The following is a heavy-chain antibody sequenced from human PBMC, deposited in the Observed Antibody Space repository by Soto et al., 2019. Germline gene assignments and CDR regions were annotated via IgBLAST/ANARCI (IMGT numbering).Heavy chain of an antibody. J-gene: IGHJ4*02. V-gene: IGHV3-23*01. Sequence: LRLSCAASGFTFTSYAMSWVRQAPGKGLEWVSTLSCSGGTTYYADSVKGRFTISRDNSKNTLYLQMNSLRVEDTAVYYCAKVVPEDCTRVTYQLVDYWGLGTLVTVSS. CDR3: AKVVPEDCTRVTYQLVDY. CDR2: LSCSGGTT. CDR1: GFTFTSYA. D-gene: IGHD2-8*02.